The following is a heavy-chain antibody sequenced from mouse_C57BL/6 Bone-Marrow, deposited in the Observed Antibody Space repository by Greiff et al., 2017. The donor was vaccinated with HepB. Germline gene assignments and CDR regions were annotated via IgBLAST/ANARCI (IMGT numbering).Heavy chain of an antibody. CDR1: GYTFTSYG. V-gene: IGHV1-81*01. Sequence: QVQLQQSGAELARPGASVKLSCKASGYTFTSYGISWVKQRTGQGLEWIGEIYPRSGNTYYNEKFKGKATLTADKSSSTAYMELRSLTSEDSAVYFCARKNYGNYEDWFAYWGQGTLVTVSA. D-gene: IGHD2-1*01. J-gene: IGHJ3*01. CDR2: IYPRSGNT. CDR3: ARKNYGNYEDWFAY.